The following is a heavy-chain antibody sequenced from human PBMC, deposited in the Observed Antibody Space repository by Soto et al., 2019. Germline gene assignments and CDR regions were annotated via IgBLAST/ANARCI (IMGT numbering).Heavy chain of an antibody. CDR1: GFTFSSYA. CDR2: ISGSGGST. D-gene: IGHD5-18*01. V-gene: IGHV3-23*01. Sequence: EVQLLESGGGLVQPGGSLRLSCAASGFTFSSYAMSWVRQAPGKGLEWVSAISGSGGSTYYADSVKGRFTISRDNSKNTXXLQMNSLRAEDTAVYYCAKDRGYSYGDDYYYGMDVWGQGTTVTVSS. CDR3: AKDRGYSYGDDYYYGMDV. J-gene: IGHJ6*02.